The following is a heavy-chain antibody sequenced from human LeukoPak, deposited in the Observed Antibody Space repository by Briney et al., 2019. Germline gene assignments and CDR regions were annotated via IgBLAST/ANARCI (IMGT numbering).Heavy chain of an antibody. CDR3: ARDNSVGDNAWWFDP. V-gene: IGHV1-46*01. D-gene: IGHD1-26*01. Sequence: GASVKVSCKAFGYTFTSNYMHWVRQAPGQGPEWMGVISPSGGSTTYAQKFQGRVTMTRDMSTSTDYMELSSLRPEDTAIYYCARDNSVGDNAWWFDPWGQGTLVTVSS. CDR1: GYTFTSNY. CDR2: ISPSGGST. J-gene: IGHJ5*02.